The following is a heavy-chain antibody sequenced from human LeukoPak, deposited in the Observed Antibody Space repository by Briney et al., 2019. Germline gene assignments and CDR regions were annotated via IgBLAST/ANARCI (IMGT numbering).Heavy chain of an antibody. Sequence: GRSLRLSCAVSGFTFSSYWMDWVRHAPGEGLVWVSRIKSDGSTTSYADSVKGRFTISRDNAKNIVYLQMNSLRVEDTGLYYCARDLAYSSSWYYFDYWGQGTLVTVSS. CDR3: ARDLAYSSSWYYFDY. CDR1: GFTFSSYW. V-gene: IGHV3-74*01. D-gene: IGHD6-13*01. CDR2: IKSDGSTT. J-gene: IGHJ4*02.